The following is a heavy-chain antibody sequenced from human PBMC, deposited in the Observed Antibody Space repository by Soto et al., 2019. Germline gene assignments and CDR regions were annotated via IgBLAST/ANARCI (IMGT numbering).Heavy chain of an antibody. Sequence: LRVWWRAAGSKSVDYGRRWVLQDPGKGLEWVSGISWKSDSIGYADSVKGRFTISRDNAKNSLYLQMNSLRAEDTALYYCAKDRGYYDISYGMDVWGQGTTVTVSS. CDR1: GSKSVDYG. J-gene: IGHJ6*02. V-gene: IGHV3-9*01. CDR2: ISWKSDSI. D-gene: IGHD3-9*01. CDR3: AKDRGYYDISYGMDV.